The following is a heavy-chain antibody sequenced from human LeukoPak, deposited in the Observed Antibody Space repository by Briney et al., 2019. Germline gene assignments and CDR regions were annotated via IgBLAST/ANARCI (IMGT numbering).Heavy chain of an antibody. Sequence: SDTLSLTCTVSGGSLGRSNTYWGWIRQTPGKGLEWLGTILHSGYTYNNPSLKSRVTMSVDSSKNQFSLSLSSVSAADTAVYFCARHRGGGGYHYMDVWGKGTTVIVSS. V-gene: IGHV4-39*01. D-gene: IGHD2-21*01. CDR3: ARHRGGGGYHYMDV. CDR1: GGSLGRSNTY. J-gene: IGHJ6*03. CDR2: ILHSGYT.